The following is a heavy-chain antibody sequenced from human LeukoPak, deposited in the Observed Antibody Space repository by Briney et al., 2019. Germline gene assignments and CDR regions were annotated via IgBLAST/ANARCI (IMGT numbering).Heavy chain of an antibody. Sequence: PSETLSLTCAVYGGSFSGYYWSWIRQPPGEGLEWIGEINHSGSTNYNPSLKSRVTISVDTSKNQFSLKLSSVTAADTAVYYCARGLTNWGQGTLVTVSS. CDR3: ARGLTN. D-gene: IGHD3-9*01. CDR1: GGSFSGYY. V-gene: IGHV4-34*01. J-gene: IGHJ4*02. CDR2: INHSGST.